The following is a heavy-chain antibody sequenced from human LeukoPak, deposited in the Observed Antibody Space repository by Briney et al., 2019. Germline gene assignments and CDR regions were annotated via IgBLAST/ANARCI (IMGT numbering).Heavy chain of an antibody. CDR1: GYTFTSYG. D-gene: IGHD2-2*01. CDR3: ARVQDIVVVPDY. CDR2: ISAYNGNT. Sequence: ASVRVSCKASGYTFTSYGISWVRQAPGQGLEWMGWISAYNGNTNYAQNLQGRVTITTDTSTSTVYMELRSLRSDDTAVYYCARVQDIVVVPDYWGQGTLVTVSS. V-gene: IGHV1-18*01. J-gene: IGHJ4*02.